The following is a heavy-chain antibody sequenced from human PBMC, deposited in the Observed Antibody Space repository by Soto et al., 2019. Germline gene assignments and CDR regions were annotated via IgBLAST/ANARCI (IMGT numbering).Heavy chain of an antibody. CDR2: ISGSGGST. J-gene: IGHJ4*02. V-gene: IGHV3-23*01. CDR3: AILGLYESSGYGS. D-gene: IGHD3-22*01. CDR1: GFTFSSFA. Sequence: EVQLLESGGGLVQPGGSLRLSCAASGFTFSSFAMSWVRQAPGKGLEWVSSISGSGGSTNYADSVKGRFTISRDNSKNPLYLQMNSLRAEDTAVYYCAILGLYESSGYGSWGQGTLVTVSS.